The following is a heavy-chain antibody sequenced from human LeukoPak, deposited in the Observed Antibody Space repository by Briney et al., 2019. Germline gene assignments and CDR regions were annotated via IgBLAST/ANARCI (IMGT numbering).Heavy chain of an antibody. V-gene: IGHV4-39*01. Sequence: SETLSLTCTVSGGSISSSSYYWGWIRQPPGKGLEWIGSIYYSGSTYYNPSLKSRVTISVDTSKNQFSLKLSSVTAADTAVYYCASLSRMYCSSTSCYRWGQGTLVTVSS. CDR2: IYYSGST. J-gene: IGHJ4*02. CDR3: ASLSRMYCSSTSCYR. CDR1: GGSISSSSYY. D-gene: IGHD2-2*01.